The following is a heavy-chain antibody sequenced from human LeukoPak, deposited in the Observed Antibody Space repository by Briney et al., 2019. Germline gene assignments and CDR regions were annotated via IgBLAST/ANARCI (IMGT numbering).Heavy chain of an antibody. CDR3: AKDSCSPSCYIDY. Sequence: GGSLRLSCAASGFTFSSYAMSWVRQAPGKGLEWVSAISGSGGSTYYADSVKGRFTISRDNSENTLYLQMNSLRAEDTAVYYCAKDSCSPSCYIDYWGQGTLVIVSS. J-gene: IGHJ4*02. CDR1: GFTFSSYA. V-gene: IGHV3-23*01. D-gene: IGHD2-2*01. CDR2: ISGSGGST.